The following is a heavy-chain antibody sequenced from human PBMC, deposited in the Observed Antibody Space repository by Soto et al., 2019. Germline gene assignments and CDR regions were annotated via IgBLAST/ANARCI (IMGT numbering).Heavy chain of an antibody. CDR2: IYYSGST. V-gene: IGHV4-59*08. J-gene: IGHJ4*02. CDR3: ARATVTLHFDY. D-gene: IGHD4-17*01. Sequence: PSETLSLTCTVSGGSISSYYWSWIRQPPGKGLEWIGYIYYSGSTNYNPSLKSRVTISVDTSKNQFSLKLSSVTAADTAVYYCARATVTLHFDYWGQGTLVTVSS. CDR1: GGSISSYY.